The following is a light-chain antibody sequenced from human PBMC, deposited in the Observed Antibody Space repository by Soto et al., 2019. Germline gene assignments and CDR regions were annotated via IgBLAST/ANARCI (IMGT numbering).Light chain of an antibody. J-gene: IGLJ2*01. CDR1: SSDIGGYNY. CDR3: SSYGASSTL. CDR2: DVS. Sequence: SALTQPASVSGSPGQSITIPCTGTSSDIGGYNYVSWYQQHPGKAPKLMIFDVSYRPSGISDRFSGSKSGNTASLTISGLQPEDEADYYCSSYGASSTLFGGGTKVTVL. V-gene: IGLV2-14*03.